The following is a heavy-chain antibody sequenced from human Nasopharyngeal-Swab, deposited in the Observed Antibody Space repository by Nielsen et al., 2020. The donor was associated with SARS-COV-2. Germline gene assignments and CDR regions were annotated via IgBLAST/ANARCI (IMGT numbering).Heavy chain of an antibody. J-gene: IGHJ6*02. CDR2: IYYSGTT. CDR1: AGSVNTYY. CDR3: ARGADYYDFWSGYPSGMDV. Sequence: SETLSLTCTVSAGSVNTYYWSWIRQPPGKGLEWIGYIYYSGTTNHNPSFKSRVTISIDTSKNQFSLKLTSVTAADTAVYYCARGADYYDFWSGYPSGMDVWGQGTTVTVSS. V-gene: IGHV4-59*02. D-gene: IGHD3-3*01.